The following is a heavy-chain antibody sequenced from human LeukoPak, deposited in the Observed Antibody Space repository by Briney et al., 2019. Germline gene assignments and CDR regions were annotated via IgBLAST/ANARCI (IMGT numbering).Heavy chain of an antibody. V-gene: IGHV3-74*03. CDR1: GFTLSDYW. Sequence: GGSLRLSCAASGFTLSDYWMHWVRQAPGKGLVWVSRITNDGSITTYADSVRGRFTISRDNAKNMVYLQMNSLRVDDTAVYYCARDRPHNWFDPWGQGTLVTVSS. CDR3: ARDRPHNWFDP. CDR2: ITNDGSIT. J-gene: IGHJ5*02.